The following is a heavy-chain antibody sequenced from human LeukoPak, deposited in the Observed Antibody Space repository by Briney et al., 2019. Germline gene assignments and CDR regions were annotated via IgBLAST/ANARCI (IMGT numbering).Heavy chain of an antibody. V-gene: IGHV1-18*01. CDR3: AREYVLMVSDY. CDR2: ISAYNGNT. Sequence: ASVKVSCTASGYTFTNYCISWVRQAPGQGLEWMGWISAYNGNTNYAQKLQGRVTMTTDTSTSTAYMELRSLRSDDTAVYYCAREYVLMVSDYWGQGTLVTVSS. D-gene: IGHD2-8*01. J-gene: IGHJ4*02. CDR1: GYTFTNYC.